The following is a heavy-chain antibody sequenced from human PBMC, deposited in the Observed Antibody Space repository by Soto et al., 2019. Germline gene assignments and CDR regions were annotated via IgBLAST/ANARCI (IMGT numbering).Heavy chain of an antibody. D-gene: IGHD3-9*01. CDR1: GFTVSTNY. Sequence: PGGSLRLSCVASGFTVSTNYMTWVRQAPGKGLEWVSVIHSGGSTYYADSLKGRFTISRDSSKNTLYLQMNSLRAEDTAVYYCAAGRYFDWLPLDYWGQGTLVTVSS. V-gene: IGHV3-66*01. J-gene: IGHJ4*02. CDR3: AAGRYFDWLPLDY. CDR2: IHSGGST.